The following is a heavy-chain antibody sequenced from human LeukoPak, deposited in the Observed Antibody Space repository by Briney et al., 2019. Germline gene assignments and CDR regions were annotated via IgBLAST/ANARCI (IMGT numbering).Heavy chain of an antibody. CDR2: ISSSSSTI. CDR1: GFTFSSYS. D-gene: IGHD6-13*01. Sequence: QSGGSLRLSCAASGFTFSSYSMNWVRQAPGKGLEWVSYISSSSSTIHYADSVKGRFTISRDNAKNSLYLQMNSLRAEDTAVYYCARGRVAAGTVWFDPWGQGTLVTVSS. V-gene: IGHV3-48*04. CDR3: ARGRVAAGTVWFDP. J-gene: IGHJ5*02.